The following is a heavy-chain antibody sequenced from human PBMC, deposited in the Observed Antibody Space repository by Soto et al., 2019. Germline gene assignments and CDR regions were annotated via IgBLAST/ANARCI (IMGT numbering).Heavy chain of an antibody. D-gene: IGHD2-15*01. J-gene: IGHJ4*02. CDR2: IIPIFGTA. CDR3: ARGDGGRSYWAATDY. Sequence: ASVKVSCKASGGTFSSYAISWVRRAPGQGLEWMGGIIPIFGTANYAQKFQGRVTITADESTSTAYMELSSLRSEDTAVYYCARGDGGRSYWAATDYWGQGTLVTVSS. V-gene: IGHV1-69*13. CDR1: GGTFSSYA.